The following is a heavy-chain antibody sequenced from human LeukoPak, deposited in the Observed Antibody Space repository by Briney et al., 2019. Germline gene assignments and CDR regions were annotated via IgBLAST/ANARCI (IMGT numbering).Heavy chain of an antibody. CDR2: IYTSGST. D-gene: IGHD2-15*01. CDR3: ARVDLRAAYLDY. CDR1: GGSISSYY. J-gene: IGHJ4*02. Sequence: PSETLSLTCTVSGGSISSYYWSWIRQPAGKGLEWIWRIYTSGSTGYNPSLKSRVTMSVDTSKNQFSLKLSSVTAADTAVYYCARVDLRAAYLDYWGQGTLVNVSS. V-gene: IGHV4-4*07.